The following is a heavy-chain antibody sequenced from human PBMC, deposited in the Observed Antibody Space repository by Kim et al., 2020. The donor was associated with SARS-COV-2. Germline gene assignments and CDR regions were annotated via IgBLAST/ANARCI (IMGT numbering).Heavy chain of an antibody. CDR3: ARGGYYDSPVPTNPYENAFDI. D-gene: IGHD3-22*01. CDR2: IYYSGST. Sequence: SETLSLTCTVSGGSISSGGYYWSWIRQHPGKGLEWIGYIYYSGSTYYNPSLKSRVTISVDTSKNQFSLKLSSVTAADTAVYYCARGGYYDSPVPTNPYENAFDIWGQGTMVTVSS. J-gene: IGHJ3*02. V-gene: IGHV4-31*03. CDR1: GGSISSGGYY.